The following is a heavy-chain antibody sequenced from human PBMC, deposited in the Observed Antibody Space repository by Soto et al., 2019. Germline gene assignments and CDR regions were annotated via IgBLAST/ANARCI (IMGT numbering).Heavy chain of an antibody. V-gene: IGHV1-69*08. CDR3: ARDEGVYFDWYGGRWFDP. CDR2: IIPILGIA. Sequence: QVQLVQSGAEVKKPGSSVKVSCKASGSTFSSYTISWVRQAPGQGLEWMGRIIPILGIANYAQKFQGRVTITADKSTSTAYMELSSLSSEDTAVYYCARDEGVYFDWYGGRWFDPWGQGTLVTVSS. D-gene: IGHD3-9*01. CDR1: GSTFSSYT. J-gene: IGHJ5*02.